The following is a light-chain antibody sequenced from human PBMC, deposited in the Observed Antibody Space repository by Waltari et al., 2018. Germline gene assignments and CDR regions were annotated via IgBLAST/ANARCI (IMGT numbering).Light chain of an antibody. J-gene: IGKJ1*01. V-gene: IGKV3-20*01. CDR2: GAS. CDR3: QHYVRLPVT. CDR1: QSISGA. Sequence: EIVLTQSPGTLSLSPGERATLSCRASQSISGALAWYQQKPGQAPRLLIYGASNMATGIPDRFSGSGSGTEFSLTVSRLEPEDFAVYYCQHYVRLPVTFGQGTRVEI.